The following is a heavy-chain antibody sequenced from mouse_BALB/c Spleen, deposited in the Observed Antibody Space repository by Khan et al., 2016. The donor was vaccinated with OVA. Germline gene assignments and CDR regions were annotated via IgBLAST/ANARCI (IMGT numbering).Heavy chain of an antibody. J-gene: IGHJ2*01. CDR3: DSTSRK. V-gene: IGHV14-3*02. CDR1: GLNINDTY. CDR2: IVTPNGNT. Sequence: VQLKQSGAELVKSWPTVKLSCTASGLNINDTYMHWLKQWPEQGLEWIGRIVTPNGNTKYDPKFQGKATITADTSYNTAYLQLSSLTSEDTADYYYDSTSRKWGQGTTLTVSA.